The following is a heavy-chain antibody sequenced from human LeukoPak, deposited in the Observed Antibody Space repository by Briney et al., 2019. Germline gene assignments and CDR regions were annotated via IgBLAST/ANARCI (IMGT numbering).Heavy chain of an antibody. CDR3: ARVQATPLSGFWSGYSYYFDY. CDR2: IYSGGST. V-gene: IGHV3-53*01. CDR1: GFTVSSNY. J-gene: IGHJ4*02. D-gene: IGHD3-3*01. Sequence: GGSLRLSCAASGFTVSSNYMSWVRQAPGKGLEWVSVIYSGGSTYYADSVKGRFTISRDNSKNTLYLQMNSLRAEDTAVYYCARVQATPLSGFWSGYSYYFDYWGQGTLVTVSS.